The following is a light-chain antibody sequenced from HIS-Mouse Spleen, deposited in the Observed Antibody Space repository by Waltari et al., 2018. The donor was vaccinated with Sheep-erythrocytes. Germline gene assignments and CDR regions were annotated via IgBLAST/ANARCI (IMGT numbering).Light chain of an antibody. Sequence: QSALTQPRSVSGSPGPSVTIPCTGTSRYAGVYNFVSWYQQHPGKAPKLMIYDVSKRPSGVPDRFSGSKSGNTASLTISGLQAEDEADYYCCSYAGSYNHVFATGTKVTVL. CDR1: SRYAGVYNF. CDR3: CSYAGSYNHV. J-gene: IGLJ1*01. CDR2: DVS. V-gene: IGLV2-11*01.